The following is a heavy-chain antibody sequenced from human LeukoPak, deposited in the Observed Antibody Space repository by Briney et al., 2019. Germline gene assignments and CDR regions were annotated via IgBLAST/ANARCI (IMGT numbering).Heavy chain of an antibody. CDR2: IRSKANSYAT. CDR3: TRYYDSSGYYDAFDY. V-gene: IGHV3-73*01. D-gene: IGHD3-22*01. J-gene: IGHJ4*02. Sequence: GGSLRLSCAASGFTFSSSAMHWVRQASGKGLEWVGRIRSKANSYATAYAASVKGRFTISRDDSKNTAYLQMNSLKTEDTAVYYCTRYYDSSGYYDAFDYWGQGTLVTVSS. CDR1: GFTFSSSA.